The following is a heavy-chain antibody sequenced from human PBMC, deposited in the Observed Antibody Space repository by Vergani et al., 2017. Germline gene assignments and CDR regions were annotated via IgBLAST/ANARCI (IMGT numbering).Heavy chain of an antibody. D-gene: IGHD3-3*01. CDR2: IYSGCSST. V-gene: IGHV3-23*03. CDR1: GFTFSSYA. J-gene: IGHJ6*03. CDR3: AKDYDFWSGYWVGRNYYMDV. Sequence: EVQLLESGGGLVQPGGSLRLSCAASGFTFSSYAMSWVRQAPGKGLEWVSVIYSGCSSTYYADSVKGRFTISRDNSKNTLYLQMNSLRADDTDVYYCAKDYDFWSGYWVGRNYYMDVWGKGTTVTVSS.